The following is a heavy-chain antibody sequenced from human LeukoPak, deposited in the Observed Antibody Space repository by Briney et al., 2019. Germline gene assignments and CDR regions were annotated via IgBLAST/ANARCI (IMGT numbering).Heavy chain of an antibody. J-gene: IGHJ4*02. D-gene: IGHD2-2*01. CDR2: ISSSSSYI. CDR1: GFTFSSYS. V-gene: IGHV3-21*01. CDR3: ATADDYCSSTSCPTY. Sequence: AGGSLRLSCAASGFTFSSYSMNWVRQAPGKGLEWVSSISSSSSYIYYADSVKGRFTISRDNAKNSLYLQMNSLRAEDTAVYYCATADDYCSSTSCPTYWGQGTLVTVSS.